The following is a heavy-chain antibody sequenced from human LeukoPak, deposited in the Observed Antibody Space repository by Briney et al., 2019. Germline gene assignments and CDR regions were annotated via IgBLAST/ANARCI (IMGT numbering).Heavy chain of an antibody. D-gene: IGHD1/OR15-1a*01. CDR2: IFPGDSDT. V-gene: IGHV5-51*01. CDR3: ATSESQTKFDY. J-gene: IGHJ4*02. CDR1: GSIFTTYW. Sequence: KSGESLQISCQGSGSIFTTYWIGWVRQLPGKGLEWMGIIFPGDSDTIYSPSFQGQVTTSADKSINTAYLQWSSLKASDTAMYYCATSESQTKFDYWGQGTLVTASS.